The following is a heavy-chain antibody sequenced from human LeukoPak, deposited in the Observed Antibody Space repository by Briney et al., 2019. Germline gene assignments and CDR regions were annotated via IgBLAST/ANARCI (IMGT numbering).Heavy chain of an antibody. CDR3: ASTMVRGVIITRL. V-gene: IGHV3-64D*09. CDR1: GFTFSSYA. J-gene: IGHJ4*02. Sequence: PGGSLRLSCSASGFTFSSYAMHWVRQAPGKGLEYVSAISSNGGSTYYADSVKGRFTISRDNSKNTLYLQMSSLRAEDTAVYYCASTMVRGVIITRLWGQGTLVTVSS. D-gene: IGHD3-10*01. CDR2: ISSNGGST.